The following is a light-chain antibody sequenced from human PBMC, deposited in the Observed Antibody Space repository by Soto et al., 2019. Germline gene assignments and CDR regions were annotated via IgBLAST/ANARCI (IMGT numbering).Light chain of an antibody. Sequence: DSQMPQSPSSLSASLADRVILTCQASQSISSQLAWYQQKPGKAPKLLIYDASSLESGVPSRFSGSGAGTAFTLTISSMQPDEFATYYCQHYNSYSEAFGQGTKVDIK. CDR3: QHYNSYSEA. CDR2: DAS. J-gene: IGKJ1*01. CDR1: QSISSQ. V-gene: IGKV1-5*01.